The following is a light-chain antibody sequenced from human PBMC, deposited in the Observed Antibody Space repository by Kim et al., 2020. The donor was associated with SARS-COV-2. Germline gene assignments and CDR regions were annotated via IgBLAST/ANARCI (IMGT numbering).Light chain of an antibody. CDR3: LSYAGSLYV. CDR2: EVT. V-gene: IGLV2-8*01. J-gene: IGLJ1*01. Sequence: QSALTQPPSASGSPGQSVTISCTGTSSDVGAYKYVSWYQQHPGKAPKLMLYEVTERPSGVPDHFSGSKSGNTASLTVSGLQADDEADYYCLSYAGSLYVFGTGTKVTVL. CDR1: SSDVGAYKY.